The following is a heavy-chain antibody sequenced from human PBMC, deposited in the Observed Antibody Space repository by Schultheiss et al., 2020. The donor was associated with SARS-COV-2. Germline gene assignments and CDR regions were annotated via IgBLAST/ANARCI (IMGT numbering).Heavy chain of an antibody. CDR2: INPNSGGT. J-gene: IGHJ6*02. Sequence: ASVKVSCKASGYTFTGYYMHWVRQAPGQGLEWMGWINPNSGGTNYAQKFQGRVTMTRDTSISTAYMELSRLRSDDTAVYYCAREAYYDSSGYYAQAMYWDVWGQGTTVTVSS. D-gene: IGHD3-22*01. V-gene: IGHV1-2*02. CDR1: GYTFTGYY. CDR3: AREAYYDSSGYYAQAMYWDV.